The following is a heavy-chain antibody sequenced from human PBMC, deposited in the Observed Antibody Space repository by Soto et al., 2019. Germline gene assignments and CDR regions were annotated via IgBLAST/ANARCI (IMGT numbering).Heavy chain of an antibody. CDR2: LNRNSDNT. CDR1: GYTFTSDD. CDR3: AREKSGYYDS. D-gene: IGHD3-3*01. J-gene: IGHJ5*01. Sequence: QVQLVQSGAEVKKPGASVKVSCKASGYTFTSDDINWVRQATGQGLEWMGWLNRNSDNTGYTQKFQGRVTMTRNTSISTAYMELSSLTSEDTAVYYCAREKSGYYDSWGQGTLVTVSS. V-gene: IGHV1-8*01.